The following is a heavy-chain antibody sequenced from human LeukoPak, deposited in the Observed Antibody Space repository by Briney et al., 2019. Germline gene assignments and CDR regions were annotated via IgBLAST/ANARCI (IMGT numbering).Heavy chain of an antibody. CDR2: IYPRGST. CDR3: ARFSPRAMGNYLDF. D-gene: IGHD7-27*01. J-gene: IGHJ4*02. CDR1: GGSISSGSYS. Sequence: SQTLSLTCTVSGGSISSGSYSWSWIRQPPGKGLEWIGYIYPRGSTYYNPSLKSRVILSLDKSANQFSLNLSSVTAADTAVYYCARFSPRAMGNYLDFWGQGTLVTVSS. V-gene: IGHV4-30-2*01.